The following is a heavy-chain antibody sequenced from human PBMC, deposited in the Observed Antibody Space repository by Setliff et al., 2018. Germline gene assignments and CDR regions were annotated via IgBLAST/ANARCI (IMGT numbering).Heavy chain of an antibody. CDR1: GDSISSGDYY. CDR2: IYSSGNT. V-gene: IGHV4-30-4*08. CDR3: ARESRYYYDNLGTLDY. D-gene: IGHD3-22*01. J-gene: IGHJ4*02. Sequence: PSETLSLTCTVSGDSISSGDYYWSWIRQPPGKGLEWIGYIYSSGNTYYNPSLKSRVSISVDTSKNQFSLKLSSVTAADTAVYYCARESRYYYDNLGTLDYWGQGTLVTVSS.